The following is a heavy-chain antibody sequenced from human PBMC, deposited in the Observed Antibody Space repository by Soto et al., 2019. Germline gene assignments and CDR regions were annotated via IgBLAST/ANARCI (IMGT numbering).Heavy chain of an antibody. CDR2: ISGSGDGT. D-gene: IGHD5-18*01. CDR1: GFTFSSFA. Sequence: GGSLRLSCAASGFTFSSFALSWVRQAPEKGLEWVSAISGSGDGTDYADSVKGRFTISRDNSKNTLYLQMNSLRAEDTAVYYCAGPGYSSQDYWGQGALVTVSS. CDR3: AGPGYSSQDY. V-gene: IGHV3-23*01. J-gene: IGHJ4*02.